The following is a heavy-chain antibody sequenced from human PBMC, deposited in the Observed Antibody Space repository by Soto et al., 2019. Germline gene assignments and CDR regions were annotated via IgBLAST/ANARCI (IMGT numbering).Heavy chain of an antibody. Sequence: SETLSLTCIVSGGSISSGGYYWSWIRQHPGKGLEWIGYIYYSGSTYYNPSLESRVTISVDTSKNQFSLKLSSVTAADTAVYYCARAVQTTVTTFDYWGQGTLVTVSS. CDR2: IYYSGST. V-gene: IGHV4-31*03. D-gene: IGHD4-17*01. CDR3: ARAVQTTVTTFDY. CDR1: GGSISSGGYY. J-gene: IGHJ4*02.